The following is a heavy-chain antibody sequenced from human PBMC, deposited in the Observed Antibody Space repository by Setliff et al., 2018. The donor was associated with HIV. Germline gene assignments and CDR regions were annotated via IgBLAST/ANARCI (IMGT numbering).Heavy chain of an antibody. CDR2: IYSGGTT. Sequence: TLSLTCTVSGGSISSSSYYWGWIRQPPGKGLEWIGNIYSGGTTYYNSSLRSRVTISVDTSKNQFSLKMSSVTAADTAVYYCARGVVDYDFWSGSGDYYYMDVWGKGTTVTVSS. CDR1: GGSISSSSYY. D-gene: IGHD3-3*01. V-gene: IGHV4-39*07. J-gene: IGHJ6*03. CDR3: ARGVVDYDFWSGSGDYYYMDV.